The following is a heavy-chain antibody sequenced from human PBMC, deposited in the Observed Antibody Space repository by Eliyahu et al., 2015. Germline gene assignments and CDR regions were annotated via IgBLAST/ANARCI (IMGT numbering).Heavy chain of an antibody. J-gene: IGHJ4*02. Sequence: EVQLVESGGGLVKPGGSLRLSCAASGFTXXNAWXXXVRQAPGKGLEGVGRIKSKTDGGTTDYAAPVKGRFTISRDDSKNTLYLQMNSLKTEDTAVYYCTTDSGYYDFWSGYYWGQGTLVTVSS. D-gene: IGHD3-3*01. CDR1: GFTXXNAW. V-gene: IGHV3-15*01. CDR2: IKSKTDGGTT. CDR3: TTDSGYYDFWSGYY.